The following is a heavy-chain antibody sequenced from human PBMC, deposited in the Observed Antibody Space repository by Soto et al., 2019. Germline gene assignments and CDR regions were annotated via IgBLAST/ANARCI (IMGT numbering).Heavy chain of an antibody. Sequence: SGPTLEHTTHTLTLTVTLAGFSLTTNGVGVGWIRQPPGKALEWLAVIFWDDDKRYSPSLSKRLTITKDTSKNQVALKMTNLDPVDTATYFCAHSDCSGGSCYQRFDSWGQGALVTGSS. D-gene: IGHD2-15*01. CDR2: IFWDDDK. V-gene: IGHV2-5*02. CDR1: GFSLTTNGVG. CDR3: AHSDCSGGSCYQRFDS. J-gene: IGHJ4*02.